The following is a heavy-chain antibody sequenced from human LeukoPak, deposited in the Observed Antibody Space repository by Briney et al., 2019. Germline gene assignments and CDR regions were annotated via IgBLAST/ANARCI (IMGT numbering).Heavy chain of an antibody. CDR3: ARRITIFWRGPFDY. V-gene: IGHV4-34*01. Sequence: PSETLSLTCAVYGGSFSGYYWSWIRQPPGKGLEWIGEINHSGSTNYNPSLTRRVTISVDTSKNQFSLKLSSVTAADTAVYYCARRITIFWRGPFDYWGQGTLVTVSS. D-gene: IGHD3-9*01. CDR1: GGSFSGYY. CDR2: INHSGST. J-gene: IGHJ4*02.